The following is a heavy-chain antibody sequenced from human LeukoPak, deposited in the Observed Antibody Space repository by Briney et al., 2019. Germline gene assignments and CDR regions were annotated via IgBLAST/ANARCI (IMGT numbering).Heavy chain of an antibody. J-gene: IGHJ4*02. V-gene: IGHV3-48*03. D-gene: IGHD2-15*01. CDR3: ARDTPGVIITPDY. Sequence: GGSLRLSCAASGFTFSSYEMNWIRQAPGKGLEWVSYINSRGEIIHYADSVRDRFTISRDNAKNSLYLQMNSLRAEDTAVYYCARDTPGVIITPDYWGQGTLVTVSS. CDR2: INSRGEII. CDR1: GFTFSSYE.